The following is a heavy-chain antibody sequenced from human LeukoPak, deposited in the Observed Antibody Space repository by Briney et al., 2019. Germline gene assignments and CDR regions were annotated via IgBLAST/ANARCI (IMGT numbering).Heavy chain of an antibody. J-gene: IGHJ4*02. D-gene: IGHD1-26*01. CDR2: IKQDGSVK. CDR1: GFTFTTYW. CDR3: ARWGGGFDY. V-gene: IGHV3-7*05. Sequence: PGGSLRLSCAASGFTFTTYWMSWVRQAPGKGLEWVGNIKQDGSVKTYGDSVRGRLTISRDNAKNSLYLQTDTLRAEDTAVYYCARWGGGFDYWGQGTLVTVSS.